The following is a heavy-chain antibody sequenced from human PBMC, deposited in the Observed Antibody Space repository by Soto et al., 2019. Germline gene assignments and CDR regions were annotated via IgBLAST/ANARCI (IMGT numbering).Heavy chain of an antibody. CDR3: ARSPSGEYDS. D-gene: IGHD2-15*01. J-gene: IGHJ4*02. CDR2: INTDGSST. V-gene: IGHV3-74*01. Sequence: PGGSLRLSCGASGFTFSTYWMHWVRQAPGEGLVWVSRINTDGSSTNFADSVKGRFSISRDNAKNTLYLQMNSLRAEDTAVYYCARSPSGEYDSWGQGTVVTVSS. CDR1: GFTFSTYW.